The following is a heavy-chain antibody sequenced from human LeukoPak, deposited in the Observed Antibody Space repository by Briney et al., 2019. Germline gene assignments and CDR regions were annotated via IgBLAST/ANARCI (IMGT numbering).Heavy chain of an antibody. Sequence: SETLSLTCAVYGGSFSGYNWSWIRQPPGKGLEWIGEINHSGSTNYNPPLKSRVTISVDTSKTQFSLKLTSVPVADTAVYYCARVLSRTWLQLPNVWGKGTTVTVSS. V-gene: IGHV4-34*01. D-gene: IGHD5-24*01. J-gene: IGHJ6*04. CDR2: INHSGST. CDR3: ARVLSRTWLQLPNV. CDR1: GGSFSGYN.